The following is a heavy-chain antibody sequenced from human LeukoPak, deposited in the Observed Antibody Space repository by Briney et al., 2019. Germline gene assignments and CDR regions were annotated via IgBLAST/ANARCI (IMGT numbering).Heavy chain of an antibody. D-gene: IGHD3-10*01. CDR3: AREGHGGYDGERGGAFDI. CDR1: GFTFNNYG. J-gene: IGHJ3*02. V-gene: IGHV3-30*03. Sequence: PGGSLRLSCAASGFTFNNYGIHWVRQAPGKGLEWISFISPDASNKYYADSVKGRFTISRDNSRNTLSLQMNSLRPEDTAVYYCAREGHGGYDGERGGAFDIWGQGTTVTVSS. CDR2: ISPDASNK.